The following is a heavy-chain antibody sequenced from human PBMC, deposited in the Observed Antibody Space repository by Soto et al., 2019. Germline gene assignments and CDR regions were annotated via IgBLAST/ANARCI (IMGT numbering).Heavy chain of an antibody. J-gene: IGHJ4*02. V-gene: IGHV4-61*08. CDR3: ARGSRYNWNDFDY. D-gene: IGHD1-1*01. Sequence: PSETLSLTCAVSGGSISSGGYSWSWIRQPPGKGLEWIGYIYYSGSTNYNPSLKSRVTISVDTSKNQFSLKLSSVTAADTAVYYCARGSRYNWNDFDYWGQGTQVTVSS. CDR1: GGSISSGGYS. CDR2: IYYSGST.